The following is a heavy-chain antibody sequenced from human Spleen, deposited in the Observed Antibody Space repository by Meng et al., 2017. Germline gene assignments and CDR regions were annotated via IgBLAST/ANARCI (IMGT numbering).Heavy chain of an antibody. J-gene: IGHJ4*02. CDR3: ARVGLRYFDWLLGNFDY. CDR1: GFTFSSYW. V-gene: IGHV3-7*01. D-gene: IGHD3-9*01. CDR2: IKQDGSEK. Sequence: GESLKISCAASGFTFSSYWMSWVRQAPGKGLEWVANIKQDGSEKYYVDSVKGRFTISRDNAKNSLYLQMNSLRAEDTAVYYCARVGLRYFDWLLGNFDYWGQGTLVTGYS.